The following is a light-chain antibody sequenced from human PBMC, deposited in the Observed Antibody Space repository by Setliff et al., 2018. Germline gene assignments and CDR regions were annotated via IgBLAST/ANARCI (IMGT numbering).Light chain of an antibody. J-gene: IGLJ2*01. CDR2: DVT. V-gene: IGLV2-23*02. CDR3: CSYASSSTFVV. CDR1: SSDVGSYDL. Sequence: SVLTQPASVSGSPGQAITISCTGTSSDVGSYDLVSWYQQYPGKAPKLMVYDVTKRPSGVSNRFSGSKSGNTASLTISGLQAEDEGDYYCCSYASSSTFVVVGGGTK.